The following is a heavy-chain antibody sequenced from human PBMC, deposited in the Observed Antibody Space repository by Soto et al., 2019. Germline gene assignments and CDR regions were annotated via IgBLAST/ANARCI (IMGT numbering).Heavy chain of an antibody. Sequence: SQTLSLTCAISGDSVSSNSAAWNWIRQSPSRGLEWLGRTYYRSKWYNDYAVSVKSRITINPDTSKNQFSLQLNSVTPEDTAVDYCARDLVAVAGTSYAFDIWGQGTMVTVSS. CDR3: ARDLVAVAGTSYAFDI. V-gene: IGHV6-1*01. J-gene: IGHJ3*02. CDR1: GDSVSSNSAA. D-gene: IGHD6-19*01. CDR2: TYYRSKWYN.